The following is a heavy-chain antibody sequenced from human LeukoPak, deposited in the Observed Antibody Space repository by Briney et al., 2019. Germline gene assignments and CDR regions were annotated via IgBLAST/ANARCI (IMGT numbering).Heavy chain of an antibody. CDR1: GFTFSDHY. CDR2: IRNKANSYTT. Sequence: GGSLRLSCAASGFTFSDHYMDWVRQAPGKGLEWVGRIRNKANSYTTEYAASVKGRLIISRDDSKNSLYLQMNSLKTEDTAVYYCARKGLGSGWSYWFFDLWGRGTLVTVSS. J-gene: IGHJ2*01. V-gene: IGHV3-72*01. D-gene: IGHD6-19*01. CDR3: ARKGLGSGWSYWFFDL.